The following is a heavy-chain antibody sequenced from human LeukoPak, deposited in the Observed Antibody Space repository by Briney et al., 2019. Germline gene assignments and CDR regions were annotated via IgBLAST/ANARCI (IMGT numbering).Heavy chain of an antibody. Sequence: GGSLRLSCAASGFTFSSYSMNWVRQAPGKGLEWVSSISSSSSYIYYADSVKGRFTISRDNAKNSLYLQMNSLRAEDTAVYYCAKASSGYYYPNWYFDLWGRGPLVTVSS. CDR1: GFTFSSYS. CDR2: ISSSSSYI. V-gene: IGHV3-21*01. J-gene: IGHJ2*01. CDR3: AKASSGYYYPNWYFDL. D-gene: IGHD3-22*01.